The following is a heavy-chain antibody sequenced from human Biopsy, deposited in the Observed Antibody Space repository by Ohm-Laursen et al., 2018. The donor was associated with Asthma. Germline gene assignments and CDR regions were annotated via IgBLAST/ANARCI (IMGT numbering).Heavy chain of an antibody. V-gene: IGHV3-33*08. CDR2: IWYDGSNK. D-gene: IGHD3-22*01. CDR1: GFTFSSYG. CDR3: ARDPAGYYYFDY. Sequence: SLRLSCAASGFTFSSYGMHWVRQAPGKGLEWVAVIWYDGSNKYYADSVKGRFTISRDNSRNTLYLQMNSLRAEDTAVYYCARDPAGYYYFDYWGQGTLVTVSS. J-gene: IGHJ4*02.